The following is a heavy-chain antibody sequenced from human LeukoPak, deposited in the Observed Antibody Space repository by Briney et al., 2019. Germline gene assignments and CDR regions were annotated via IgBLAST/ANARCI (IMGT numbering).Heavy chain of an antibody. CDR3: ARADNSGSANLDY. V-gene: IGHV1-46*01. CDR2: INPSGGST. J-gene: IGHJ4*02. Sequence: ASVKVSCKASGYTFSTSYIHWVRQAPGQGLEWMGIINPSGGSTSYAQKFQARVTMTRDTSTSTVYMELSSLRSEDTAVYYCARADNSGSANLDYWGQGTLVIVSS. CDR1: GYTFSTSY. D-gene: IGHD1-26*01.